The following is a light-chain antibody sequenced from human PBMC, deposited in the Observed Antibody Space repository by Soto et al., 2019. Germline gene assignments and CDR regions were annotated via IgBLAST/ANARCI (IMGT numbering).Light chain of an antibody. J-gene: IGKJ1*01. CDR3: QQYGSSGT. Sequence: EIFLTQSPGTLSLSRWERATLSCRASQSVSNNYLAWYQQKPGQAPRLLIYGASNRATGIPDRFSGSGSGTDFTLTISRLEPEDFAVYYCQQYGSSGTFGQGTKVDIK. V-gene: IGKV3-20*01. CDR2: GAS. CDR1: QSVSNNY.